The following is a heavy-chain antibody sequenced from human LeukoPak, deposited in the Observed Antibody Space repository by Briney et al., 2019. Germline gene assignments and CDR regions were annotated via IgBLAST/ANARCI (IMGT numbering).Heavy chain of an antibody. D-gene: IGHD6-13*01. V-gene: IGHV1-46*01. J-gene: IGHJ4*02. CDR3: ARERIAAAGGLDY. CDR1: GYTFTSYY. CDR2: INPSGGST. Sequence: ASVKVSSKASGYTFTSYYMHWVRQAPGQGLEWMGIINPSGGSTSYAQKFQGRVTMTRDMSTSTVYMELSSLRSEDTAVYYCARERIAAAGGLDYWGQGTLVTVSS.